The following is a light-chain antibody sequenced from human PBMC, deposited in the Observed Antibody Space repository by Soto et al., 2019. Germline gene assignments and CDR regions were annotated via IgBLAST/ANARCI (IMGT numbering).Light chain of an antibody. CDR3: CSYAGSSTYV. CDR1: SSDVGSYNL. Sequence: QSVLTQPASVSGSPGQSITISCTGTSSDVGSYNLVSWYQQHPGKAPKLMIYEVSKRPSGVSNRFSGSKSGNTAPLTISGLQAEDEADYYCCSYAGSSTYVFGTG. V-gene: IGLV2-23*02. CDR2: EVS. J-gene: IGLJ1*01.